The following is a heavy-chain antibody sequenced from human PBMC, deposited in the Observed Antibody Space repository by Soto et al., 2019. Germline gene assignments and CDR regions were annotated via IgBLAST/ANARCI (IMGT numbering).Heavy chain of an antibody. D-gene: IGHD6-19*01. CDR1: GGSFSGYY. Sequence: QVQLQQWGAGLLKPSETLSLTCAVYGGSFSGYYWSWIRQPPGKGLEWIGEINHSGSTNYNPSLKSRVTISVDTYKNQSSLKLRSVTAADTAVYYCARGERAPSRRIALAGTRLGWYFDLWVRCTLVTV. V-gene: IGHV4-34*01. J-gene: IGHJ2*01. CDR3: ARGERAPSRRIALAGTRLGWYFDL. CDR2: INHSGST.